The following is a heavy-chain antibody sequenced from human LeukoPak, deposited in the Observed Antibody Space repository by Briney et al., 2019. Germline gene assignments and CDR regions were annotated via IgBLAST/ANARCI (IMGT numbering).Heavy chain of an antibody. CDR1: GGSISSGNYY. D-gene: IGHD6-13*01. Sequence: PSQTLSLTCTVSGGSISSGNYYWSWIRQPAGKGLEWIGRIYTSGTTNYNPSLKSRVTISLNTSKNQFSLKLSSVTAADTAVYYCARDRVGQQLVGRNYYYYYMDVWGKGTTVTISS. CDR3: ARDRVGQQLVGRNYYYYYMDV. V-gene: IGHV4-61*02. J-gene: IGHJ6*03. CDR2: IYTSGTT.